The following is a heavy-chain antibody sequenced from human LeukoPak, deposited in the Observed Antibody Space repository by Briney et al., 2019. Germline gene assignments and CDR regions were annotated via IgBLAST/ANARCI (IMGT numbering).Heavy chain of an antibody. Sequence: GGSLRLSCAASGFTFSGYWMSWVRQAPGEGLEWVANIKQDGSEKYCVDSVKGRFTISRDNAKNSLYLQMNSLRAEDTAVYYCARLRGGNYFDYWGQGTLVTVSS. D-gene: IGHD1-26*01. J-gene: IGHJ4*02. CDR2: IKQDGSEK. CDR1: GFTFSGYW. CDR3: ARLRGGNYFDY. V-gene: IGHV3-7*01.